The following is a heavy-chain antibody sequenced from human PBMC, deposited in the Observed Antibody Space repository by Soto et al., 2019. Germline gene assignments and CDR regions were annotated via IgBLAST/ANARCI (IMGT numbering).Heavy chain of an antibody. CDR2: ITTDGSEK. J-gene: IGHJ4*01. D-gene: IGHD3-9*01. CDR1: GFMFTRDW. CDR3: MTGDGH. V-gene: IGHV3-7*02. Sequence: EVEVLESGGGLVQPGGSLRLSCTVSGFMFTRDWMNWVRQAPGKGLECVANITTDGSEKYYVDSVRGRFAISRDNAKSSLYLQMNTLSVDDTAVYYCMTGDGHWGQGTLVTVSS.